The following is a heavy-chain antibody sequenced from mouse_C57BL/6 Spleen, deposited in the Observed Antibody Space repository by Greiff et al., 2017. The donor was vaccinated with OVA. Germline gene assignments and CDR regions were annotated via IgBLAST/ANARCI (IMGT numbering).Heavy chain of an antibody. CDR2: IYPGDGDT. CDR3: ARRDDGYYFDY. D-gene: IGHD2-14*01. CDR1: GYAFSSSW. V-gene: IGHV1-82*01. J-gene: IGHJ2*01. Sequence: VKLQESGPELVKPGASVKISCKASGYAFSSSWMNWVKQRPGKGLEWIGRIYPGDGDTNYNGKFKGKATLTADKSSSTAYMQLSSLTSEDSAVYFCARRDDGYYFDYWGQGTTLTVSS.